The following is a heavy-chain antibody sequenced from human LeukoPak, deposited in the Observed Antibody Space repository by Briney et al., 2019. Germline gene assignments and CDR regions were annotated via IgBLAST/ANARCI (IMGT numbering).Heavy chain of an antibody. V-gene: IGHV1-2*02. Sequence: GASVKVSCKTSGYTFTGYYMHWVRQAPGQGLEWMGWINPNSGGTNYAQKFQGRVTMTRDTSISTAYMELSRLRSDDTAVYYCARGPGSYYYYYYYMGVWGKGTTVTISS. J-gene: IGHJ6*03. CDR3: ARGPGSYYYYYYYMGV. D-gene: IGHD3-10*01. CDR2: INPNSGGT. CDR1: GYTFTGYY.